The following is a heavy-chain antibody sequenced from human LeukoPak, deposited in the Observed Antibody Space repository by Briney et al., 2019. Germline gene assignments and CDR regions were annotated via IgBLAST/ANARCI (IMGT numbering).Heavy chain of an antibody. CDR2: IYYSGST. J-gene: IGHJ4*02. CDR1: GGSISSYY. V-gene: IGHV4-59*01. D-gene: IGHD3-22*01. Sequence: PSETLSLTCTVSGGSISSYYWSWIRQPPGKGLEWIGDIYYSGSTNYNPSLKSRVTISVDTSKNQFSLKLSSVTAADTAVYYCAREGYYDSSGYYPLWDYWGQGTLVTVSS. CDR3: AREGYYDSSGYYPLWDY.